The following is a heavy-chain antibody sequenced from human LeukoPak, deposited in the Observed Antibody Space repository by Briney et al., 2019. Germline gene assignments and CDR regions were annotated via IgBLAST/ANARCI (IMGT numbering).Heavy chain of an antibody. D-gene: IGHD1-20*01. CDR3: AREVGHNWNYYYGVDV. Sequence: GASVNVSCKASGGTFSSYAISWVRQAPGQGLEWMGGIIPIFGTANYAQKFQGRVTITADESTSTAYMELSSLRSEDTAVYYCAREVGHNWNYYYGVDVWGQGTTVTVSS. CDR2: IIPIFGTA. V-gene: IGHV1-69*13. J-gene: IGHJ6*02. CDR1: GGTFSSYA.